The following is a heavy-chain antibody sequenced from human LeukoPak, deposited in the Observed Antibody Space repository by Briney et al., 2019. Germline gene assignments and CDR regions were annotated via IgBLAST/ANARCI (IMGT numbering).Heavy chain of an antibody. V-gene: IGHV1-69*13. D-gene: IGHD3-3*01. CDR2: IIPIFGTA. Sequence: ASVKVSCKASGGTFSSYAISWVRQAPGQGLEWMGRIIPIFGTANYAQKFQGRVTITADESTSTAYMELSSLRSEDTAVHYCARDRTIFGVVITPHFDYWGQGTLVTVSS. CDR1: GGTFSSYA. J-gene: IGHJ4*02. CDR3: ARDRTIFGVVITPHFDY.